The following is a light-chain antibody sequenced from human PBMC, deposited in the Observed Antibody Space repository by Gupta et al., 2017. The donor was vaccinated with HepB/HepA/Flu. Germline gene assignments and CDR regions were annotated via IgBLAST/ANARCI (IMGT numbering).Light chain of an antibody. Sequence: IVLTQSPLSLPVTPGEPASISCRSSQSLLHSNGYNYLDWYLKKPGQSPQVLIYLGSNRASGVPDRFSGSGSGTDFTLKISRGEAEDVGIYYCMQALQTPYTFGQGTKLEIK. CDR2: LGS. V-gene: IGKV2-28*01. CDR3: MQALQTPYT. CDR1: QSLLHSNGYNY. J-gene: IGKJ2*01.